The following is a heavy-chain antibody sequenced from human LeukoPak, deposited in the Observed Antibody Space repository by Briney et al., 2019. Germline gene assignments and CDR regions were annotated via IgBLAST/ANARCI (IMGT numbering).Heavy chain of an antibody. CDR1: GFPFSSYS. CDR3: ARGSGWYQGLRAFNI. V-gene: IGHV4-34*01. J-gene: IGHJ3*02. Sequence: GSLGLSFAASGFPFSSYSMHWGRPAPGKGLEWIGEINHSGSTNYNPSLKSRVTISVDTSKNQFSLKLSSVTAADTAVYYCARGSGWYQGLRAFNIWGQGTMVTVSS. D-gene: IGHD6-19*01. CDR2: INHSGST.